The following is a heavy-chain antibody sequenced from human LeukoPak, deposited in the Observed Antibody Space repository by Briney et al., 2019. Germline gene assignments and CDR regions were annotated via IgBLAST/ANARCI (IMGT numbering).Heavy chain of an antibody. CDR2: ISSSSSTI. CDR1: GFTFSSYS. CDR3: AKGGSSSVYYGMDV. J-gene: IGHJ6*02. V-gene: IGHV3-48*02. D-gene: IGHD6-6*01. Sequence: GGSLRLSCAASGFTFSSYSMNWVRQAPGKGLEWVSYISSSSSTIYYADSVKGRFTISRDNAKNSLYLQMNSLRDEDTAVYYCAKGGSSSVYYGMDVWGQGTTVTVSS.